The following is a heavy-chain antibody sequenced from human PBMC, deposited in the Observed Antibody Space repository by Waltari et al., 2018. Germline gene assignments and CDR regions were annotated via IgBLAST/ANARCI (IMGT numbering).Heavy chain of an antibody. J-gene: IGHJ6*03. V-gene: IGHV4-59*01. CDR2: IYYSGST. CDR3: ARERHYSNYPRDYYYMDV. Sequence: QVQLQESGPGLVKPSENLSLTCTVPGGYISSYYWSCIRQLPGKGLEWIGYIYYSGSTNYNPSLKSRVTISVDTSKNQFSLKLSSVTAADTAVYYCARERHYSNYPRDYYYMDVWGKGTTVTVSS. CDR1: GGYISSYY. D-gene: IGHD4-4*01.